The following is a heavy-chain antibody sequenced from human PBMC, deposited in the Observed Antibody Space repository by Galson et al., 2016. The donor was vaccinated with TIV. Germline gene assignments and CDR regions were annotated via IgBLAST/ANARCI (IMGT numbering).Heavy chain of an antibody. CDR2: ISYDGSKK. D-gene: IGHD5-12*01. Sequence: SLRLSCAASGFTFSNYALYWVRQAPGKGLEWVTIISYDGSKKFYADSVMGRFTISRDDSKNTLFLQMNSLRPEDTAVYYCTRDRGSIVATTLDYWGQGTLVTVSS. CDR1: GFTFSNYA. J-gene: IGHJ4*02. CDR3: TRDRGSIVATTLDY. V-gene: IGHV3-30*01.